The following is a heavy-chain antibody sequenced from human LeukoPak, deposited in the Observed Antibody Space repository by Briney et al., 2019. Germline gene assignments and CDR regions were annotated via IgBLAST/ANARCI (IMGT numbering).Heavy chain of an antibody. CDR1: GFTFSRYD. V-gene: IGHV3-13*01. D-gene: IGHD3-22*01. CDR3: AREWRVVLSLGLDY. Sequence: GGSLRLSCAASGFTFSRYDMHWVREVPGEGLEWVSSIGKAGDTYYLGSVKGRFTISREDAKSSSYLQMNSLRAEDTAVYYCAREWRVVLSLGLDYWGQGTLVTVSS. J-gene: IGHJ4*02. CDR2: IGKAGDT.